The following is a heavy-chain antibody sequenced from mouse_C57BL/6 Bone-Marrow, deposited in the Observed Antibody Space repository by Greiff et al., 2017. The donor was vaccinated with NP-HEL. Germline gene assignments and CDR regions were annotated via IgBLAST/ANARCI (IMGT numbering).Heavy chain of an antibody. V-gene: IGHV8-12*01. Sequence: QVTLKESGPGILQSSQTLSLTCSFSGFSLSTSGMGVSWIRQPSGKGLEWLAHIYWDDDKRYNPSLKSRLTISKDTSRNQVFLKITSVDTADTATYYCARREAIYDGRRYFDVWGTGTTVTVSS. D-gene: IGHD2-3*01. CDR1: GFSLSTSGMG. CDR2: IYWDDDK. CDR3: ARREAIYDGRRYFDV. J-gene: IGHJ1*03.